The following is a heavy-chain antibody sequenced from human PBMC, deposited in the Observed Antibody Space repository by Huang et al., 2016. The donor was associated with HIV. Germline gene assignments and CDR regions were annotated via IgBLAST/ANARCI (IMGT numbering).Heavy chain of an antibody. J-gene: IGHJ4*02. CDR1: GFTFSSYA. D-gene: IGHD6-13*01. Sequence: EVQLLESGGGLVQPGGSLRLSCAASGFTFSSYAMSWVRQAPGKGREWVASSTGRGSSSYDADSVKGRFTSSRDNSKNTLYLQMNSLRAEDTAIYYCAKADSGAAAGSLVDYWGQGTLVTVSS. CDR2: STGRGSSS. CDR3: AKADSGAAAGSLVDY. V-gene: IGHV3-23*01.